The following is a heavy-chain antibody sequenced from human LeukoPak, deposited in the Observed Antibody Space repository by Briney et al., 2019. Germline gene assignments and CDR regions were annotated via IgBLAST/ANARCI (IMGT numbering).Heavy chain of an antibody. V-gene: IGHV3-7*01. CDR2: IKQDGSEK. D-gene: IGHD6-13*01. CDR3: ASMGIAAAGLSYYFDD. Sequence: HPGGSLRLSCAASGFTFSSYWMGWVRQAPGKGLEWVANIKQDGSEKYYVDSVKGRFTISRDNAKNSLYLQMNSLRAEDTAVYYCASMGIAAAGLSYYFDDWGQGTLVTVSS. J-gene: IGHJ4*02. CDR1: GFTFSSYW.